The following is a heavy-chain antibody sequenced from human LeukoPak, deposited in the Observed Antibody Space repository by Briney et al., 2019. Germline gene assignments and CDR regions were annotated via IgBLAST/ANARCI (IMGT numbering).Heavy chain of an antibody. CDR3: AKGPGYYDSSAGGGFDI. J-gene: IGHJ3*02. CDR2: ISGSGGST. Sequence: GGSLRLSCAASGFTFSSYAMSRVRQAPGKGLEWVSAISGSGGSTYYADSVKGRFTISRDNSKNTLYLQMNSLRAEDTAVYYCAKGPGYYDSSAGGGFDIWGQGTMVTVSS. V-gene: IGHV3-23*01. D-gene: IGHD3-22*01. CDR1: GFTFSSYA.